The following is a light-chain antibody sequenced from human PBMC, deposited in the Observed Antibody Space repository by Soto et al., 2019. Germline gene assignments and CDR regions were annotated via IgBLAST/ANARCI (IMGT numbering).Light chain of an antibody. J-gene: IGKJ1*01. Sequence: DIQMTQSPSSLPASVGDRVTITCRASQTIDTYLNWYQQKPENAPKVLIYVASRLHTGVPSRFSGSGSGTDFTLTITSLQPEDFATYFCQQSYTTPWTFGQGTRVEV. V-gene: IGKV1-39*01. CDR2: VAS. CDR3: QQSYTTPWT. CDR1: QTIDTY.